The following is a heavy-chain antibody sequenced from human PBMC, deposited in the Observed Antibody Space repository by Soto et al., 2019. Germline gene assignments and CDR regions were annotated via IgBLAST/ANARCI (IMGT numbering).Heavy chain of an antibody. CDR2: ITPIFGTA. V-gene: IGHV1-69*13. D-gene: IGHD6-6*01. CDR3: ASSSIAARPPYYFDY. Sequence: GASVKVSCKASGGTFSSYAISWVRQAPGQGLEWMGGITPIFGTANYAQKFQGGVTITADESTSTAYMELSSLRSEDTAVYYCASSSIAARPPYYFDYWGQGTLVTVSS. CDR1: GGTFSSYA. J-gene: IGHJ4*02.